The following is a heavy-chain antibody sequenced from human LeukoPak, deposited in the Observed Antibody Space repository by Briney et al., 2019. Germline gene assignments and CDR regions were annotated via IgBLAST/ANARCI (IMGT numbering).Heavy chain of an antibody. Sequence: PGGSLRLSCAASGLSVNRKYMIWVRQAPGKGVEWVSVIYSGGSTYYADSVRGRFTISRDNSKNTLNLHMNSLRGEDTAIYFCATRPDDDDFPYFDFWGQGTLVTVTS. CDR3: ATRPDDDDFPYFDF. CDR2: IYSGGST. CDR1: GLSVNRKY. J-gene: IGHJ4*02. V-gene: IGHV3-66*01. D-gene: IGHD3-3*01.